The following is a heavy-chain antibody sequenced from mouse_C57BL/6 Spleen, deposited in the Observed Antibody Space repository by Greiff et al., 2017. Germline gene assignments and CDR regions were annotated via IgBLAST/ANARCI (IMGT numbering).Heavy chain of an antibody. CDR3: ARDRGVVAPFAY. V-gene: IGHV3-1*01. Sequence: EVKLQESGPGMVKPSQSLSLTCTVTGYSITSGYDWHWIRHFPGNKLEWMGYISYSGSTNYNPSLKSRISITHDTSKNHFFLKLNSVTTEDTATYYCARDRGVVAPFAYWGQGTLVTVSA. CDR2: ISYSGST. CDR1: GYSITSGYD. J-gene: IGHJ3*01. D-gene: IGHD1-1*01.